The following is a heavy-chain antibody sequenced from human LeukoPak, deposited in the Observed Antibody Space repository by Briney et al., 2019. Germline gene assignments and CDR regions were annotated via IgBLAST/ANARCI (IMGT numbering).Heavy chain of an antibody. Sequence: ASVKVSCKASGYTFTSYGISWVRQAPGQGLEWMGWISAYSGDTNYAQKFQGRATMTTDTSTSTAYMELRSLSSDDTAVYYCARDSWDIVATKTPYYFDYWGQGTLVTVSS. D-gene: IGHD5-12*01. J-gene: IGHJ4*02. CDR1: GYTFTSYG. CDR2: ISAYSGDT. CDR3: ARDSWDIVATKTPYYFDY. V-gene: IGHV1-18*01.